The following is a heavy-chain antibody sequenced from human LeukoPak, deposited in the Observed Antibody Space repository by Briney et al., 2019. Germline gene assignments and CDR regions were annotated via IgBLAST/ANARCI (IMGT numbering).Heavy chain of an antibody. CDR2: IYTSGST. CDR1: GGSISSYY. V-gene: IGHV4-4*07. CDR3: AREEGGWELNYYYMDV. Sequence: SETLSLTCTVSGGSISSYYWSWIRQPAGQGLEWIGRIYTSGSTNYNPSLKSRVTMSVDTSKNQFSLKLSSVTAADTAVYYCAREEGGWELNYYYMDVWGKGTTVTVSS. D-gene: IGHD1-26*01. J-gene: IGHJ6*03.